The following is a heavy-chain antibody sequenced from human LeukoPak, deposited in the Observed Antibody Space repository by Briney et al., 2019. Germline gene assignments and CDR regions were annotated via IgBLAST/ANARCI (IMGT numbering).Heavy chain of an antibody. J-gene: IGHJ4*02. D-gene: IGHD1-1*01. CDR1: GFTFYDYG. V-gene: IGHV3-9*01. Sequence: GRSLRLSCAASGFTFYDYGMHWVRQAPGKGLEWVSGISWNSGSIDFADSVKGRFTISRDNAKNSLYLQMNSLRAEDTAFYYCAKATGVSGNDFDYWGQGTLVTVSS. CDR3: AKATGVSGNDFDY. CDR2: ISWNSGSI.